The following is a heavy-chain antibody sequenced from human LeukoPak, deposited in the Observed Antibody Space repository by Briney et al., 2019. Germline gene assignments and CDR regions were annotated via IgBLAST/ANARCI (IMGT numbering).Heavy chain of an antibody. Sequence: GGSLRLSCAASGFTFSNAWMSWVRQAPGKGLEWVGRIKSKTDGGTTDYAAPVKGRFTTSRDDSKNTLYLQMNSLKTEGTAVYYCITDSRASAGTYDYWGQGTLVTVSS. D-gene: IGHD6-13*01. CDR3: ITDSRASAGTYDY. J-gene: IGHJ4*02. CDR2: IKSKTDGGTT. CDR1: GFTFSNAW. V-gene: IGHV3-15*01.